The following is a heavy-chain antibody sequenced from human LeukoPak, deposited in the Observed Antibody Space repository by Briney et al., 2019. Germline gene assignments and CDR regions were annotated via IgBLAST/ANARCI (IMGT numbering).Heavy chain of an antibody. V-gene: IGHV3-23*01. Sequence: GGSLRLSCAAPGFTFSTYAMSWVRPAPGKGLEWVSTISGSGGNTYYADSVKGRFTISRDNSRNTLYLQMNSLRAEDTALYYCAGAGYWGQGTLVTVSS. J-gene: IGHJ4*02. CDR3: AGAGY. CDR2: ISGSGGNT. CDR1: GFTFSTYA. D-gene: IGHD4/OR15-4a*01.